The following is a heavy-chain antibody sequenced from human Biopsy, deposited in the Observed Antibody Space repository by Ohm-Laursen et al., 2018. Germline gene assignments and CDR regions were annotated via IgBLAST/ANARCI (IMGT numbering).Heavy chain of an antibody. J-gene: IGHJ6*02. Sequence: ATVKISCKASGGTFGSYAISWVRQAPGQGLEWMGVISPSGATTSFSQKFQGRITMTRDTSTGTVYMDLNSLGSEDTAVYYRARAGVGSDGTDSYYYGMDVWGPGTTVTVSS. CDR3: ARAGVGSDGTDSYYYGMDV. D-gene: IGHD5-24*01. CDR1: GGTFGSYA. V-gene: IGHV1-46*01. CDR2: ISPSGATT.